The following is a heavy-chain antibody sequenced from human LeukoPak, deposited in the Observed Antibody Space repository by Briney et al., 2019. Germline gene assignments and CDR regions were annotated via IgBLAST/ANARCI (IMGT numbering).Heavy chain of an antibody. V-gene: IGHV4-59*08. J-gene: IGHJ4*02. Sequence: SETLSLTCTVSGGSISSYYWSWIRQPPGKGLEWIGYIYYSGSTNYNPSLKSRVTISVDTSKNQFSLKLSSVTAADTAVYYRARHPDSSGHRDYWGQGTLVTVSS. CDR3: ARHPDSSGHRDY. CDR2: IYYSGST. CDR1: GGSISSYY. D-gene: IGHD6-19*01.